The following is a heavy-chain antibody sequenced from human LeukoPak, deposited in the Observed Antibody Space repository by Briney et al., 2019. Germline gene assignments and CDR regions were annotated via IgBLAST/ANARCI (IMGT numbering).Heavy chain of an antibody. J-gene: IGHJ3*02. Sequence: GSLRLSCAASGFTVSSNYTSWVRQAPGKGLEWVSVIYSGGSTYSADSAKGRYTISRDNSKNTLYLQMNSLRAEDTAVYYCARAHDYGDYSAFDSWGQGTMVGVCS. CDR2: IYSGGST. CDR1: GFTVSSNY. V-gene: IGHV3-53*01. D-gene: IGHD4-17*01. CDR3: ARAHDYGDYSAFDS.